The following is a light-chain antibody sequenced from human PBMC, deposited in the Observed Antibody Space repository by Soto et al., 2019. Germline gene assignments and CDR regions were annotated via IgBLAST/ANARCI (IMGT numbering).Light chain of an antibody. CDR3: QQYNNWPRT. J-gene: IGKJ2*01. CDR2: DAS. CDR1: QSISSN. V-gene: IGKV3-15*01. Sequence: EIVMTQSPATLSVSPGERATLSCRASQSISSNLAWFQQKPGQAPRLLIFDASTRATGFPARFSGSGSGTEFTLTISRLQSEDFAVYYCQQYNNWPRTFGQGTKLEIK.